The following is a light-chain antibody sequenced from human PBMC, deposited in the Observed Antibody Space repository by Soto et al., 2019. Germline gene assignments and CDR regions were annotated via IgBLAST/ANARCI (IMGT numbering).Light chain of an antibody. V-gene: IGKV1-5*01. CDR2: DVS. J-gene: IGKJ1*01. Sequence: DIQMTQSPPTLSASVGDRVTITCRASQSISSWLAWYQQRPGKAPNLLIYDVSSLESGVPSRFSGSGSGTEFTLTISSLQPDEFATYYCQQYTNYPWTFGQGTKVEIK. CDR3: QQYTNYPWT. CDR1: QSISSW.